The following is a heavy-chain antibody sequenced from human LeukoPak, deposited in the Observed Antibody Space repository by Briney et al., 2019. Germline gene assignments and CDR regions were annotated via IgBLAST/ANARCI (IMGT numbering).Heavy chain of an antibody. Sequence: SETLSLTCTVSGGSISSYYWSWIRQPAGKGLEWIGRIYTSGSTNYNPSLKSRVTMSVDTSKNQFSLKLSSVTAADTAVYYCARDERSRWASITMTYNWFDPWGQGTLVTAS. V-gene: IGHV4-4*07. CDR3: ARDERSRWASITMTYNWFDP. D-gene: IGHD3-22*01. CDR2: IYTSGST. CDR1: GGSISSYY. J-gene: IGHJ5*02.